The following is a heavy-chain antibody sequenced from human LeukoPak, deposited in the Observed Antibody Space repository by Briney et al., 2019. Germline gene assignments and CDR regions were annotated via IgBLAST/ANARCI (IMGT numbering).Heavy chain of an antibody. V-gene: IGHV3-48*03. CDR3: AASDQKWALPGFDY. D-gene: IGHD3-22*01. J-gene: IGHJ4*02. CDR2: ISSSGNTI. Sequence: GGSLRLSCAASGFTFSSYWMSWVRQAPGKGLDWVSYISSSGNTIYYGDSVKGRFSISRDNAKNSVYLQMTSLRAEDTAVYYCAASDQKWALPGFDYWGQGILVTVSS. CDR1: GFTFSSYW.